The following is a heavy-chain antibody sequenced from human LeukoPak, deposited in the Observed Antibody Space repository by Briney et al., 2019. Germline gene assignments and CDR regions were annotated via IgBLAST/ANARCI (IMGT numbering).Heavy chain of an antibody. Sequence: QAGGSLRLSCAASGFTFSSYWMSWVRQAPGKGLEWVANIKQDGSEKYYVDSVKGRFTISRDNAKNSLYLQMNSLRAEDTAVYYCARDLGVVIAHYYYYMDVWGKGTTVTVSS. CDR2: IKQDGSEK. CDR1: GFTFSSYW. J-gene: IGHJ6*03. V-gene: IGHV3-7*01. CDR3: ARDLGVVIAHYYYYMDV. D-gene: IGHD3-22*01.